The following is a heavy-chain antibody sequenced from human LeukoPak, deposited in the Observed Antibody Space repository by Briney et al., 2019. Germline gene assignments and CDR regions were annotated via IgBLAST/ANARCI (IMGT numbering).Heavy chain of an antibody. CDR2: ISSSRSYI. CDR1: GFTFSSYS. V-gene: IGHV3-21*01. Sequence: GGSLRLSCAASGFTFSSYSMNWVRQAPGKGLEWVSSISSSRSYIYYADSVNGRFTIPRDNAKNSLYLQMNSLRAEDTAVYYCAREHIIGWFDPWGQGTLVTVSS. D-gene: IGHD3-3*01. J-gene: IGHJ5*02. CDR3: AREHIIGWFDP.